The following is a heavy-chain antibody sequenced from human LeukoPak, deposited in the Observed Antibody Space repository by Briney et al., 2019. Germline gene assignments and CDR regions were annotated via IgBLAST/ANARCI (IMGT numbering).Heavy chain of an antibody. CDR3: ARDVGSWGAHAFDI. Sequence: GASVKVSCKASGYTFTSYAMHWVRQAPGQRLEWMGWINAGNGNTKYSQKFQGRVTITRDTSASTAYMELSSLRSEDTAVYYCARDVGSWGAHAFDIWGQGTMVTVSS. CDR1: GYTFTSYA. D-gene: IGHD3-16*01. CDR2: INAGNGNT. J-gene: IGHJ3*02. V-gene: IGHV1-3*01.